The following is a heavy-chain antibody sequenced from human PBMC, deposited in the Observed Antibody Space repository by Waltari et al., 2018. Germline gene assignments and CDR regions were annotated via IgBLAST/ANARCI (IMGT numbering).Heavy chain of an antibody. CDR3: AHGIYYFDY. J-gene: IGHJ4*02. Sequence: QVQLVQSGAEVKKPGASVKVSCKVSGYTLTELSMHWVRQAPGKGLEWMGGFDPEDGETIYAQKFQGRVTMNEDTSTDTAYMELSSLRSEDTAVYYCAHGIYYFDYWGQGTLVTVSS. CDR1: GYTLTELS. V-gene: IGHV1-24*01. CDR2: FDPEDGET.